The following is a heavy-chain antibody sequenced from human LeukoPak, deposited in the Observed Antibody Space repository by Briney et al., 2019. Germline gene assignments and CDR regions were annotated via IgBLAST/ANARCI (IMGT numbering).Heavy chain of an antibody. V-gene: IGHV1-8*01. CDR3: TRGPRDDP. CDR2: VHPKSGDT. J-gene: IGHJ5*02. Sequence: ASVKVSCKASGYPFSTYEINWVRQAPGQGLEWMGWVHPKSGDTAYAQKFQDRVTMTRDTSISTVYMELSRLRSEDTAMYFCTRGPRDDPWGQGTLVTVSS. CDR1: GYPFSTYE.